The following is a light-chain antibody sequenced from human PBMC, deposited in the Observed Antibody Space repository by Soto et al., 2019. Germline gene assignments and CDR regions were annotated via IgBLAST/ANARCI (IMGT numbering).Light chain of an antibody. J-gene: IGKJ2*01. CDR3: QQYGSSPPYT. CDR2: AAS. CDR1: RGLASSY. V-gene: IGKV3-20*01. Sequence: EVVLTQSPGTLSLSPGERATLSCRAIRGLASSYLGWYQQKPGQPPRLLLYAASKRATGIPDRFSGSGSGTDFTLTINRLEPEDSAVYYCQQYGSSPPYTFGQGTKVDIK.